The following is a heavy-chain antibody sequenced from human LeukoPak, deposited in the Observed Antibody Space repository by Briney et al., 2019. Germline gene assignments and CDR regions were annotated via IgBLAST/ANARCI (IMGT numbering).Heavy chain of an antibody. J-gene: IGHJ3*01. Sequence: QPGGSLRLSCAASGFTFSAYAITWVRQAPGKGLECVSVISGSGTGTYYADSVKGRFTISRDNSKNTLYLQMNSLRAEDTAVYYCARSSGGSYYGAFDVWGQGTMVAVSS. CDR2: ISGSGTGT. CDR1: GFTFSAYA. CDR3: ARSSGGSYYGAFDV. V-gene: IGHV3-23*01. D-gene: IGHD1-26*01.